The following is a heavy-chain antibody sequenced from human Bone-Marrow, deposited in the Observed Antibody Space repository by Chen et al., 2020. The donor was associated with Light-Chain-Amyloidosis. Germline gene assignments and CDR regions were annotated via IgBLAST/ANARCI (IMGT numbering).Heavy chain of an antibody. J-gene: IGHJ4*02. V-gene: IGHV3-23*04. D-gene: IGHD3-10*01. CDR1: GFNFSRFG. CDR2: VRGSTVST. CDR3: TGKGGYFDF. Sequence: EVQLVESGGGLVQPGGSLRLSCATSGFNFSRFGMSWVRQAPGKGLEWVSNVRGSTVSTYYAGAVKGLFIISRDNSKSTLYLKMNSLRAGDTAVYFCTGKGGYFDFWGQGSLVTVSS.